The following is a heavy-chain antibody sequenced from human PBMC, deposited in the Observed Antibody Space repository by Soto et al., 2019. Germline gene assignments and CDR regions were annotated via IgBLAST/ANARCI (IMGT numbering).Heavy chain of an antibody. D-gene: IGHD3-22*01. CDR3: ARAPIDYDSSGYHDY. CDR1: GGSISSGDYY. Sequence: QVQLQESGPRLVKPSQTLSLSCTVSGGSISSGDYYWSWIRQPPGKGLEWVGYIHYSGDAFYNPSLRSRITISGDTSKNQFSLKLTSVTAADTAVYYCARAPIDYDSSGYHDYWGQGTLVTVSS. J-gene: IGHJ4*02. V-gene: IGHV4-30-4*01. CDR2: IHYSGDA.